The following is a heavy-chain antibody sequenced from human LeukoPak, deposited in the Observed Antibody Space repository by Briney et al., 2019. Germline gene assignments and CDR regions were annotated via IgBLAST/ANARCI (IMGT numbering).Heavy chain of an antibody. J-gene: IGHJ4*02. CDR1: GFTFSSYA. Sequence: PGGSLRLSCAASGFTFSSYAMSWVRQAPGRGLEWVSAIKGRFTISRDNAKNSLYLQMNSLRAEDTAVYYCARDRTPDDYWGQGTLVTVSS. CDR2: I. V-gene: IGHV3-23*01. CDR3: ARDRTPDDY.